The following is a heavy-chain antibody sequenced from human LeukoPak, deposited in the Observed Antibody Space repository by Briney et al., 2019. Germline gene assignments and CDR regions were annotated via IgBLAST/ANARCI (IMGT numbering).Heavy chain of an antibody. Sequence: TGGSLRLSCAASGFTFDDYGMSWVRQAPGRGLEWVSGINWNGGSTGYADSVKGRFTISRDNAKNSLYLQMNSLRAEDTAVYYCARDNPLYYFDYWGQGTLVTVSS. D-gene: IGHD1-14*01. V-gene: IGHV3-20*04. J-gene: IGHJ4*02. CDR1: GFTFDDYG. CDR2: INWNGGST. CDR3: ARDNPLYYFDY.